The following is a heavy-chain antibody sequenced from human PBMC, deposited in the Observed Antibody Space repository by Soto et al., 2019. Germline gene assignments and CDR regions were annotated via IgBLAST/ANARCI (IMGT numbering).Heavy chain of an antibody. V-gene: IGHV1-46*01. CDR3: ARGASIAVAGPQYFDY. CDR2: INPSGGST. Sequence: SCKASGYTFTSYYMHWVRQAPGQGLEWMGIINPSGGSTSYAQEFQGRVTMTRDTSTSTVYMGLSSLRSEDTAVYYCARGASIAVAGPQYFDYWGQGTLVTVSS. J-gene: IGHJ4*02. CDR1: GYTFTSYY. D-gene: IGHD6-19*01.